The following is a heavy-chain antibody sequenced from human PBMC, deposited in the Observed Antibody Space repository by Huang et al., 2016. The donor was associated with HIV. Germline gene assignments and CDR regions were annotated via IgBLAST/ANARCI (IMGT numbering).Heavy chain of an antibody. CDR2: VSTYNGDT. D-gene: IGHD3-16*01. V-gene: IGHV1-18*01. Sequence: QVKLVQSGAEVKKPGASVKVSCKTSGYTFSGYAITWVRQAPGQGLEWMGWVSTYNGDTNYVQNLQGRVTMTTDMSTTTAYMELRSLTSDDTAIYYCARKFGRDFDYWGQGTLVTVSS. CDR1: GYTFSGYA. J-gene: IGHJ4*02. CDR3: ARKFGRDFDY.